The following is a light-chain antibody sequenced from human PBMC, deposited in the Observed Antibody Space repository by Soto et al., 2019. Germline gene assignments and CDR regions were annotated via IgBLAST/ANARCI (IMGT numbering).Light chain of an antibody. CDR1: QSVGSN. CDR3: QQYNNWPTWT. CDR2: GAS. Sequence: ELVLTQSPATLSVSPGDRVTLSCRARQSVGSNLAWYQQKPGQAPMLLIYGASTRATGIPARFSGSGAETEFTLTICSLQAEESAVYFCQQYNNWPTWTFGQGTKVDI. J-gene: IGKJ1*01. V-gene: IGKV3-15*01.